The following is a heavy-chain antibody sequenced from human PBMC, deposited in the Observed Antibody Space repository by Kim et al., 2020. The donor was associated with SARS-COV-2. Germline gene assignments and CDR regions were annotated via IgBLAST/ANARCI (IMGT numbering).Heavy chain of an antibody. Sequence: ASVKVSCKSSGYTFTAYYIHWVRQAPGQGLEWMGWINPNSGGTNYAQKFQGCVMMTRDTSINTAYMELSRLRSDDTAVYYCPRGSFSASYCASLYPCVQG. CDR1: GYTFTAYY. CDR3: PRGSFSASYCASLYP. CDR2: INPNSGGT. J-gene: IGHJ5*02. V-gene: IGHV1-2*04. D-gene: IGHD1-26*01.